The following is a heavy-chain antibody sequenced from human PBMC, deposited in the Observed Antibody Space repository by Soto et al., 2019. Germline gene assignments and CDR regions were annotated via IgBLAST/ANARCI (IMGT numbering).Heavy chain of an antibody. J-gene: IGHJ5*01. Sequence: EVQLLESGGGLVQPGGSLRLSCAASGFTFSTYVMTWVRQAPGKGLEWVSAISASGGDTYYADSVKGRFTISRDNSKNTLYLQVNSVRVEDTAIYYCVQGGWLDDSGAKGTLVTVSA. CDR1: GFTFSTYV. V-gene: IGHV3-23*01. CDR3: VQGGWLDDS. CDR2: ISASGGDT. D-gene: IGHD6-19*01.